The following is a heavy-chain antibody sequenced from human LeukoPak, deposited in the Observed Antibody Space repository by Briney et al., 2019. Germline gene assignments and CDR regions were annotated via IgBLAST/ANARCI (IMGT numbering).Heavy chain of an antibody. D-gene: IGHD3-22*01. V-gene: IGHV1-69*04. Sequence: GASVKVSCKASGGTFSSYAISWVRQAPGQGLEWMGRIIPILGIANYAQKFQGRVTITADKSTSTAYMELSSLSSEDTAVYYCARDVVSQDDSSGSTTYVDYWGQGTLVTVPS. CDR1: GGTFSSYA. J-gene: IGHJ4*02. CDR2: IIPILGIA. CDR3: ARDVVSQDDSSGSTTYVDY.